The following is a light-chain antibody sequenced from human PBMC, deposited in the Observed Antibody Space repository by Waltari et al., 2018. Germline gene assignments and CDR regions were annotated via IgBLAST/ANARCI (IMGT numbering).Light chain of an antibody. V-gene: IGKV2-30*02. J-gene: IGKJ4*01. CDR1: QSLVHRDGSTY. Sequence: DVVMTQSPLSLPVTLGQPVSISCRSSQSLVHRDGSTYLNWFHRRPGQSPRRLIYRVSNRDSGVPDRFSGSGSGSDFTLIISRVEAEDVGVYFCMQGTHWPPSFGGGTKVEIK. CDR3: MQGTHWPPS. CDR2: RVS.